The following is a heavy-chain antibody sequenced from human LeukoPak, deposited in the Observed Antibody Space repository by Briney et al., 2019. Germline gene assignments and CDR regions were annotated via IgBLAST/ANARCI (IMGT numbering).Heavy chain of an antibody. Sequence: SVKVSCKASGGTFSSYAFSWVRQAPGQGLEWMGRIILIHGISNYAQKFQGRVTITADKSTSTAYMELNSLRSEDTAMYYCATYCSSANCYTWGYYFDFWGQGTLVTVSS. CDR1: GGTFSSYA. D-gene: IGHD2-2*01. J-gene: IGHJ4*02. V-gene: IGHV1-69*04. CDR3: ATYCSSANCYTWGYYFDF. CDR2: IILIHGIS.